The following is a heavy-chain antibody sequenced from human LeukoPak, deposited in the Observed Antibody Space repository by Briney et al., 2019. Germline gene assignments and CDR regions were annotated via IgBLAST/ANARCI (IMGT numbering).Heavy chain of an antibody. CDR1: GFTFSSYS. CDR3: ARGFCSGGSCYFPAISTNDAFDI. D-gene: IGHD2-15*01. J-gene: IGHJ3*02. Sequence: GGSLRLSCAASGFTFSSYSMTWVRQAPGKGLEWVSSISSSSSYIYYADSVRGRFTISRDNAKNSLYLQMNSLRAEDTAVYYCARGFCSGGSCYFPAISTNDAFDIWGQGTMVTVSS. CDR2: ISSSSSYI. V-gene: IGHV3-21*01.